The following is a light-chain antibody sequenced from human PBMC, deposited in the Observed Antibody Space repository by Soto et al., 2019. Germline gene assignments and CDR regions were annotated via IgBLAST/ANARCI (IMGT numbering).Light chain of an antibody. CDR1: QSVSSY. Sequence: EIVLTQSPATLSLSPGEIATLSCRASQSVSSYLAWYQQRPGQAPRILIYDASNRATGVPARFSGSGSGTDFTLTISSLEPEDVAVYYCQQRSSWPPTFGQGTRLEIK. J-gene: IGKJ5*01. CDR2: DAS. V-gene: IGKV3-11*01. CDR3: QQRSSWPPT.